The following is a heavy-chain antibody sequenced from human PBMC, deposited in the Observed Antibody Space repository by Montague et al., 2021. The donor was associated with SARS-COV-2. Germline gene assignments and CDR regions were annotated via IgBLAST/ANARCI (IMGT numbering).Heavy chain of an antibody. Sequence: TLSLTCTVSGGSISSGSYYWSWIRQPAGKGLEWIGRIYTGGSTNYNPSLKSRVTISVDTSKNQFSLKLSSVTAADTAVYYCARGCSGGSCYPNPFSTWGQGTLVTVSS. CDR2: IYTGGST. CDR1: GGSISSGSYY. CDR3: ARGCSGGSCYPNPFST. J-gene: IGHJ5*02. V-gene: IGHV4-61*02. D-gene: IGHD2-15*01.